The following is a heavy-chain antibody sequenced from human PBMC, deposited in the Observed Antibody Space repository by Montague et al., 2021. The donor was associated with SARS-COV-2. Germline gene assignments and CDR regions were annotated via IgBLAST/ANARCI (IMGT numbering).Heavy chain of an antibody. V-gene: IGHV4-59*01. CDR3: ARGYDILNFYYYTMDV. CDR1: GGSISGSY. J-gene: IGHJ6*02. Sequence: SDPLSLTCTVSGGSISGSYWSWIRQSPEKGLEWIGYIYYSGSTKYNPSLKSRVTISLDTSKNLFSLKLTSVTTADTAVYYRARGYDILNFYYYTMDVWGQGTTVTVSS. D-gene: IGHD3-9*01. CDR2: IYYSGST.